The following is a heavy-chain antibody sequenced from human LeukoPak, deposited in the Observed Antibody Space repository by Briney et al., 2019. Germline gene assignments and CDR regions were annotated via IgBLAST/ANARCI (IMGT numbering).Heavy chain of an antibody. CDR1: GFTVSSNF. J-gene: IGHJ4*02. D-gene: IGHD6-13*01. CDR2: LYSGGYT. Sequence: GGSLRLSCAASGFTVSSNFMSWVRQAPGKGLEGVSVLYSGGYTVYADSVKGRFTISRDNSENTLYLQMNSLRADDTAVYYCVRASSTTAAGLFDYWGQGTLLTVSS. V-gene: IGHV3-53*01. CDR3: VRASSTTAAGLFDY.